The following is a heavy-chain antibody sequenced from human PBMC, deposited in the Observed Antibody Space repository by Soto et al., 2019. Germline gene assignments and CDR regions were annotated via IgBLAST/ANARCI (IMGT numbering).Heavy chain of an antibody. V-gene: IGHV3-30*04. CDR1: GFTFSIYA. CDR3: AKGIAVAGTFFGFDY. D-gene: IGHD6-19*01. CDR2: ISYDGSNK. J-gene: IGHJ4*02. Sequence: GGSLRLSCAASGFTFSIYAMHWVREAPGKGLDWVAVISYDGSNKYYADSVKGRFTISRDNSKNTLYLQMNSLRAEDTAVYYCAKGIAVAGTFFGFDYWGQGTLVTVSS.